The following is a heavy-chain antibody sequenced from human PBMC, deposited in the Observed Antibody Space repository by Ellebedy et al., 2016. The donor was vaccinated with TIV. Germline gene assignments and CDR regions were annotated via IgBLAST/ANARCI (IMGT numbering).Heavy chain of an antibody. D-gene: IGHD3-22*01. CDR1: GVSIKSYY. CDR2: IYSSAST. Sequence: SETLSLTCTVTGVSIKSYYWTWIRQPPGKGPEWIGYIYSSASTGYNPSLTSRVTISVDRSKNQFTLKLTSVTAADTAVYYCARVSGHEYDNGGYYIPYFDYWGQGALVTVSS. CDR3: ARVSGHEYDNGGYYIPYFDY. V-gene: IGHV4-59*01. J-gene: IGHJ4*02.